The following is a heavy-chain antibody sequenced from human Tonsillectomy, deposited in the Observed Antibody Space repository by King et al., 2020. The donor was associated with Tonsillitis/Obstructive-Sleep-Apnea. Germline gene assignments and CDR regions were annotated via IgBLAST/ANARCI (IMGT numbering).Heavy chain of an antibody. V-gene: IGHV3-30*04. Sequence: QLVQSRGGVVQPGRSLRLSCAASGFTFSSYAMHWVRQAPGKGLEWVAVVSYDGTNKYYADSVKGRFTISRDNSKNTLFLQMNSLRAEDTAVYYCARVRTPSYYDSSATGGVMDVWGQGTTVTVSS. J-gene: IGHJ6*02. CDR1: GFTFSSYA. CDR2: VSYDGTNK. CDR3: ARVRTPSYYDSSATGGVMDV. D-gene: IGHD3-22*01.